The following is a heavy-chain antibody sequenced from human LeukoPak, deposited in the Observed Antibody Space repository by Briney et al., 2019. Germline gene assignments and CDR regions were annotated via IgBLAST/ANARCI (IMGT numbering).Heavy chain of an antibody. V-gene: IGHV3-9*03. Sequence: GGSLRLSCVVSGLTFSRETMGWVRQAPGKGLEWVSGISWNSGSIGYADSVKGRFTISRDNAKNSLYLQMNSLRAEDMALYYCAKSKYHSSSSNYFDYWGQGTLVTVSS. D-gene: IGHD6-6*01. J-gene: IGHJ4*02. CDR2: ISWNSGSI. CDR1: GLTFSRET. CDR3: AKSKYHSSSSNYFDY.